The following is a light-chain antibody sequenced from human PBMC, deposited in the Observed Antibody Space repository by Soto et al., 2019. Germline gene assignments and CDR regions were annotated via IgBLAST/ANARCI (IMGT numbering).Light chain of an antibody. CDR1: SSDVGGYNY. CDR3: SSYTSSSTYV. Sequence: QSALTQPASVSGSPGQSITISCTGNSSDVGGYNYVSWYQQHPGKVPKLMIYDVSNRPSGVSNRFSGSKSGNTASLTISGLQAEDEADYYCSSYTSSSTYVFGIGTKLTVL. CDR2: DVS. J-gene: IGLJ1*01. V-gene: IGLV2-14*03.